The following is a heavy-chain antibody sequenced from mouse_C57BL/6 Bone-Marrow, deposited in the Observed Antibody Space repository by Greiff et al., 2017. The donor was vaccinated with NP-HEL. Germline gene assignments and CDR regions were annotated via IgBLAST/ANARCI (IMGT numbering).Heavy chain of an antibody. CDR3: ARDSSGFYAMDY. CDR1: GYTFTSYW. CDR2: IDPSDSYT. D-gene: IGHD3-2*02. Sequence: QVQLKQPGAELVMPGASVKLSCKASGYTFTSYWMHWVKQRPGQGLEWIGEIDPSDSYTNYNQKFKGKSTLTVDKSSSTAYMQLSSLTSEDSAVYYCARDSSGFYAMDYWGQGTSVTVSS. J-gene: IGHJ4*01. V-gene: IGHV1-69*01.